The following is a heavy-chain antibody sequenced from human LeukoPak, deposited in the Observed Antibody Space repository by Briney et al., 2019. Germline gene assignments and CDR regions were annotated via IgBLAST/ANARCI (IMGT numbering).Heavy chain of an antibody. J-gene: IGHJ5*02. CDR2: INHSGST. D-gene: IGHD5-18*01. Sequence: SSETLSLTCAVYGGSFSGYYWSWIRQPPGKGLEWIGEINHSGSTNYNPSLKSRVTISVDTSKNQFSLKLSSVTAADTAVYYCARLTLDTAMAPNWLDPWGQGTLVTVSS. CDR1: GGSFSGYY. CDR3: ARLTLDTAMAPNWLDP. V-gene: IGHV4-34*01.